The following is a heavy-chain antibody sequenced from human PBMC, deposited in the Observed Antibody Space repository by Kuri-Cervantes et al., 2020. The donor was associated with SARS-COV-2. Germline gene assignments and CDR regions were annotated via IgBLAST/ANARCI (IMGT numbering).Heavy chain of an antibody. D-gene: IGHD3-3*01. CDR2: IKQDGCEK. V-gene: IGHV3-7*05. CDR3: ARDPRNLAIFGVVIRGYYYYGMDV. Sequence: GESLKISCAASGFTFSSYWMSWVRQAPGEGLEWVADIKQDGCEKYYVDSVKGRFTISRDNAKNSLYLQMNSLRAEDTAVYYCARDPRNLAIFGVVIRGYYYYGMDVWGQGTTVTVSS. CDR1: GFTFSSYW. J-gene: IGHJ6*02.